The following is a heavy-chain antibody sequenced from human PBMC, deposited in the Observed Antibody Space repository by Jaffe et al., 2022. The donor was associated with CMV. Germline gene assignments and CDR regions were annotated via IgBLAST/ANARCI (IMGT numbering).Heavy chain of an antibody. CDR3: ARGRSGYSYPPRSYYYYYMDV. CDR2: TRNKANSYTT. Sequence: EVQLVESGGGLVQPGGSLRLSCAASGFTFSDHYMDWVRQAPGKGLEWVGRTRNKANSYTTEYAASVKGRFTISRDDSKNSLYLQMNSLKTEDTAVYYCARGRSGYSYPPRSYYYYYMDVWGKGTTVTVSS. CDR1: GFTFSDHY. V-gene: IGHV3-72*01. D-gene: IGHD5-18*01. J-gene: IGHJ6*03.